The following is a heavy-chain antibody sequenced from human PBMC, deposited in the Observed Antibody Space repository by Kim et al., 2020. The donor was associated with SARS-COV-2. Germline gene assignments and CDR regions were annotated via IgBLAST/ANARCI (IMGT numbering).Heavy chain of an antibody. D-gene: IGHD3-10*01. Sequence: PSLTCRVTISVAPSKNQFSLKLSSVTAADTAVYYCARVLGYYGSGSPFDPWGQGTLVTVSS. J-gene: IGHJ5*02. CDR3: ARVLGYYGSGSPFDP. V-gene: IGHV4-30-2*05.